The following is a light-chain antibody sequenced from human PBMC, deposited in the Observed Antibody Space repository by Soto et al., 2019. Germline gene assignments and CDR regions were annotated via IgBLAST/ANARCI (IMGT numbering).Light chain of an antibody. V-gene: IGKV3-20*01. CDR1: QSVSSK. CDR3: HQYGGSPRT. J-gene: IGKJ2*01. CDR2: GAS. Sequence: EIVLTQSPGTLSLSLGERATLSCRASQSVSSKLAWYQQKPGQAPRVLIYGASSRATGIPDRFGGSGSGTYFSLTISRLEPDDFAVYYCHQYGGSPRTFGQGTKLEI.